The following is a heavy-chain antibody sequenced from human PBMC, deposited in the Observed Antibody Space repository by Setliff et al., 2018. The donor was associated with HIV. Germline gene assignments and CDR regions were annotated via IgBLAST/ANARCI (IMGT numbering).Heavy chain of an antibody. CDR2: IYHSGGT. CDR3: ARTRDCSSSGCFYHAFDM. Sequence: PSETLSLTCAVSGYSISSGYYWGWIRQPPGRGLEWIGNIYHSGGTHYNPSLRSRVTISVDTSKNHFSLQLSSVTAADMAVYYCARTRDCSSSGCFYHAFDMWGQGTMVTVSS. CDR1: GYSISSGYY. J-gene: IGHJ3*02. D-gene: IGHD2-2*01. V-gene: IGHV4-38-2*01.